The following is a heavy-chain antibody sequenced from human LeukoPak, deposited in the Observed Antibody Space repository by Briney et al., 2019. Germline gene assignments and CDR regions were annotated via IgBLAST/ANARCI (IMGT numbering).Heavy chain of an antibody. CDR3: ARIAGPLDY. D-gene: IGHD2-21*01. Sequence: GGSLRLSCAASGFTFSSYAMSWVRQAPGKGLGWVSGISGSGGSTYHADSVKGRFTISRDNSKNTLYLQMNSLRAEDTAVYYCARIAGPLDYWGQGTLVTVSS. CDR1: GFTFSSYA. V-gene: IGHV3-23*01. J-gene: IGHJ4*02. CDR2: ISGSGGST.